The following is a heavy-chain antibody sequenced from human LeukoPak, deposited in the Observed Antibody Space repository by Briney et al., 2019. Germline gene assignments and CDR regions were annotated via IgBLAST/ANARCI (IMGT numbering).Heavy chain of an antibody. CDR1: GFTFSNDW. CDR2: INTDGSTT. D-gene: IGHD2-15*01. J-gene: IGHJ4*02. CDR3: ARDGSARSLGN. V-gene: IGHV3-74*01. Sequence: PGGSLRLSCAASGFTFSNDWMHWVRQAPGKGLVWVSRINTDGSTTTYADSVKGRFTISRDNSKNTLYLQMNSLRAEDTAVYYCARDGSARSLGNWGQGTLVSVSS.